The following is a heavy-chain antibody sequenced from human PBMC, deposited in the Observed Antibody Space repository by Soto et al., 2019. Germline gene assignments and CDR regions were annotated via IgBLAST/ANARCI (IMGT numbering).Heavy chain of an antibody. CDR2: ISSTTNYI. Sequence: GGSLRLSCAASGFTFTRYSINWVRQVPGKGLEWVSSISSTTNYIHYGDSMKGRFTISRDNAKNSLYLEMNSLRAEDTAVYYCARESEDLTSNFDYWGQGTLVTVSS. J-gene: IGHJ4*02. CDR3: ARESEDLTSNFDY. CDR1: GFTFTRYS. V-gene: IGHV3-21*06.